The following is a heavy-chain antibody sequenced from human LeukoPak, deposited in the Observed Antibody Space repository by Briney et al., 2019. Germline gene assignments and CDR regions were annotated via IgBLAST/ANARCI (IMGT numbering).Heavy chain of an antibody. J-gene: IGHJ5*02. CDR3: ARVNSRYNWFDP. Sequence: ASVKVPCKASGYTFTSYGISWVRQAPGQGLEWMGWISAYNGSTNYAQKLQGRVTMTTDTSTSTAYMELRSLRSDDTAVYYCARVNSRYNWFDPWGQGTLVTVSS. CDR1: GYTFTSYG. CDR2: ISAYNGST. V-gene: IGHV1-18*01.